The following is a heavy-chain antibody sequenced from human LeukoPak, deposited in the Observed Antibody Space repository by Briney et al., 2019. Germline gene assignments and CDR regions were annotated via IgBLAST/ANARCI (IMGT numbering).Heavy chain of an antibody. Sequence: ASVKVSCKASGYTFTSYGISWVRQAPGQGLEWMGWISAYNGNTNYAQKLQGRVTMTTDTSTSTAYMELRSLRSDDTAVYYCARRVSASSGYYQVDYFDYWGQGTLVTVSS. CDR1: GYTFTSYG. CDR3: ARRVSASSGYYQVDYFDY. CDR2: ISAYNGNT. V-gene: IGHV1-18*01. D-gene: IGHD3-22*01. J-gene: IGHJ4*02.